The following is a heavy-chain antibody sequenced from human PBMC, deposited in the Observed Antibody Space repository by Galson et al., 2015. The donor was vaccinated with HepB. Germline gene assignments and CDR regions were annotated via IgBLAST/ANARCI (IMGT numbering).Heavy chain of an antibody. CDR3: ARALAVAGYYYGMDV. CDR2: ISSSGSTI. CDR1: GFTFSSYD. J-gene: IGHJ6*02. V-gene: IGHV3-48*03. Sequence: SLRLSCAASGFTFSSYDMNWVRQAPGKGLEWVSYISSSGSTIYYADSVKGRFTISRDNAKNSLYLQMNSLRAEDTAVYYCARALAVAGYYYGMDVWGQGTTVTVSS. D-gene: IGHD6-19*01.